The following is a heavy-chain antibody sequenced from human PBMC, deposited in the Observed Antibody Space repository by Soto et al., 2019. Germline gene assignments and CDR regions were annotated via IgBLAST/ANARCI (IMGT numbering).Heavy chain of an antibody. J-gene: IGHJ4*02. CDR2: ISGDAGRT. V-gene: IGHV3-23*01. Sequence: EVQLLESGGALVQPGGSLRLSCEASGFTYVKYAMSWVRQAQGKGLEWVSGISGDAGRTFYADSVKGRFTISRDNSENTVYLQMNSLRVEDTAVYYCVKDTVVVINGGDFDYWGQGTLVTVSS. CDR1: GFTYVKYA. CDR3: VKDTVVVINGGDFDY. D-gene: IGHD3-22*01.